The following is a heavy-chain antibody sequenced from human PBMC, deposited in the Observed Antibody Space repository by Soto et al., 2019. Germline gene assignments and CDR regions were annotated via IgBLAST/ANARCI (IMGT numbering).Heavy chain of an antibody. Sequence: PGGSLRLSCAASGFTFSSYAMSWVRQAPGKGLEWVSAISGSGGSTYYADSVKGRFTISRDNSKNTLYLQMNSLRAEDTAVYYCAKDSSSWIVVVPAAHDYWGQGTLVTVSS. D-gene: IGHD2-2*01. V-gene: IGHV3-23*01. J-gene: IGHJ4*02. CDR2: ISGSGGST. CDR1: GFTFSSYA. CDR3: AKDSSSWIVVVPAAHDY.